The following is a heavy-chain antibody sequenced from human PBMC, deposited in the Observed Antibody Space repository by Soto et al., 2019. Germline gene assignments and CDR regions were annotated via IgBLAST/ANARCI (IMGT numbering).Heavy chain of an antibody. CDR2: IYYSGST. V-gene: IGHV4-39*01. CDR3: AKHYRGYSSGWSDY. D-gene: IGHD6-19*01. J-gene: IGHJ4*02. CDR1: GGSISSSSYY. Sequence: SETLSLTCTVSGGSISSSSYYWGWIRQPPGKGLEWIGSIYYSGSTYYNPSLKSRVTISVDTSKNQFSLKLSSVTAADTAVYYCAKHYRGYSSGWSDYWGQGTLVTVSS.